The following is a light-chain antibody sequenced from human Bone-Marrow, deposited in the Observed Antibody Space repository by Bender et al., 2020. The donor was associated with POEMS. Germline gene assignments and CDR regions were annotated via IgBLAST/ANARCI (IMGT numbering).Light chain of an antibody. CDR1: SSDVGGYNY. J-gene: IGLJ3*02. V-gene: IGLV2-14*01. CDR3: SSYSSSSTLV. CDR2: EVS. Sequence: QSGLTQPASVSGSPGQSITISCTGTSSDVGGYNYVSWYQQDPGKAPKLMIFEVSNRPSGVSNRFSGSKSGNTASLTISGLQAEDEADYYCSSYSSSSTLVFGGGTKLTVL.